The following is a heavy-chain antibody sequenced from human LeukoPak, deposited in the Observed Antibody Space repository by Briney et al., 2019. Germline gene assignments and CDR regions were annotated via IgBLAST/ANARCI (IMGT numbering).Heavy chain of an antibody. CDR3: GRVIAGAIDY. CDR2: IKGDGSVQ. Sequence: GGSLRLSCTASGFPFSVYWISWVRQAPGKGLEWVANIKGDGSVQDYADSVKGRFTISRDNADNSMYLQMNSLRAEDTAVYYCGRVIAGAIDYWGQGTLVTVSS. J-gene: IGHJ4*02. CDR1: GFPFSVYW. V-gene: IGHV3-7*01. D-gene: IGHD6-13*01.